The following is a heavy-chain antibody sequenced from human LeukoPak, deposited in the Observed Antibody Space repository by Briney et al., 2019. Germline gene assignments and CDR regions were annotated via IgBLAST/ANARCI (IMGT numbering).Heavy chain of an antibody. CDR1: YA. D-gene: IGHD2-2*01. J-gene: IGHJ4*02. CDR3: ARTYCSSTSCPSGY. V-gene: IGHV3-21*01. Sequence: YAMSGVRQAPGKGREWVSSISSSSSYIYYADSVKGRFTISRDNAKNSLHLQMNSLRAEDTAVYYCARTYCSSTSCPSGYWGQGTLVTVSS. CDR2: ISSSSSYI.